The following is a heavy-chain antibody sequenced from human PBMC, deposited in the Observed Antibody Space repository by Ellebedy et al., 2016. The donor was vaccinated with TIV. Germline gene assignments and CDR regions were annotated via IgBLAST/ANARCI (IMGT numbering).Heavy chain of an antibody. D-gene: IGHD6-6*01. Sequence: PGGSLRLSCAASGFTFSSYAMHWVRQAPGKGLEWVGVISYDGRTKYYADSVTGRFTISRDNSKTTLYLQMNSLRAGDTAVYNFARDLQEFSSSSYFDCWGQGTLVTVSS. V-gene: IGHV3-30-3*01. CDR2: ISYDGRTK. CDR3: ARDLQEFSSSSYFDC. J-gene: IGHJ4*02. CDR1: GFTFSSYA.